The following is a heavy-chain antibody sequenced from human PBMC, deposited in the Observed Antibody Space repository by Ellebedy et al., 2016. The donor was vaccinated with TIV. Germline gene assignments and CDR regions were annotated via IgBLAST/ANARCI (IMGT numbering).Heavy chain of an antibody. CDR1: GYTFTSYG. D-gene: IGHD6-19*01. Sequence: AASVKVSCKASGYTFTSYGISWVRQAPGQGLEWMGWISAYNGNTNYAQKLQGRVTMTTDTSTSTAYMELRSLRSDDTAVYYCARVGKQWLVDYFDYWGQGTLVTVSS. CDR3: ARVGKQWLVDYFDY. J-gene: IGHJ4*02. CDR2: ISAYNGNT. V-gene: IGHV1-18*04.